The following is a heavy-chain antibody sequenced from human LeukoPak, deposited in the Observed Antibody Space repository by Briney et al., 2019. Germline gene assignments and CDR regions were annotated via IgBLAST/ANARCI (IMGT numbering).Heavy chain of an antibody. Sequence: PGGSLRLSCAASGFTFSDYYMSWIRQAPGKGLEWVSYISSSGSTIYYADSVKGRFTISRDNSKNTLYLQMNSLRPEDTAVYYCAKWGYCSSTTCLAIIDVWGKGTTVTVSS. J-gene: IGHJ6*03. CDR2: ISSSGSTI. D-gene: IGHD2-2*01. CDR1: GFTFSDYY. CDR3: AKWGYCSSTTCLAIIDV. V-gene: IGHV3-11*04.